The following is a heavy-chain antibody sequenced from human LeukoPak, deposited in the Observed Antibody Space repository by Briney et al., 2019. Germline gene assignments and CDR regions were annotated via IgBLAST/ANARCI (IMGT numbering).Heavy chain of an antibody. CDR2: IHLGDSDT. J-gene: IGHJ2*01. Sequence: GESLKISCKGSGYSFTSYWIGWVRQMPGKGLEWMGIIHLGDSDTRYSPSFQGQVTISADKSISTAYLQWNSLKASDTAMYYCARHGGYYDFWSGRLYFDLWGRGTLVTVSS. D-gene: IGHD3-3*01. CDR3: ARHGGYYDFWSGRLYFDL. V-gene: IGHV5-51*01. CDR1: GYSFTSYW.